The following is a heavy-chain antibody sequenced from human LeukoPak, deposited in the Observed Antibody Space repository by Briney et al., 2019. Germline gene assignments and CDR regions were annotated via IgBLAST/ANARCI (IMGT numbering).Heavy chain of an antibody. J-gene: IGHJ4*02. CDR3: AREGGYSYGSLFD. V-gene: IGHV4-39*07. CDR2: IYYSGSP. CDR1: GGSISNNNYY. Sequence: SETLSLTCTVSGGSISNNNYYWAWIRQPPGKGLECIGSIYYSGSPYYNPSLKSRVTISVDTSKNQFSLKLSSVTAADTAVYYCAREGGYSYGSLFDWGQGTLVTVSS. D-gene: IGHD5-18*01.